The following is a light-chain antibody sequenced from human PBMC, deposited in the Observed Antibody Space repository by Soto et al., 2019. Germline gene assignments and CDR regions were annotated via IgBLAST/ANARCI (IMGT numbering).Light chain of an antibody. V-gene: IGLV2-14*01. CDR1: SSDVGGYNY. CDR2: DVS. CDR3: SSYTSSSTLVV. Sequence: QSALTQPASVSGSPGQSITISCTGTSSDVGGYNYVSWYQQHPGKAPKPMIYDVSNRPSGVSNRFSGSKFGNTASLTISGLQAEDEADYYCSSYTSSSTLVVFGGGTKLTVL. J-gene: IGLJ2*01.